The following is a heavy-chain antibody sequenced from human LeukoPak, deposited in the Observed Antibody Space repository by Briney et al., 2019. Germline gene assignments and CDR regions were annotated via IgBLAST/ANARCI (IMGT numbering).Heavy chain of an antibody. CDR3: ARRYGHPTTGDAFDI. CDR1: GYSFTSYW. Sequence: KLGESLKISCKGSGYSFTSYWIGWVRQMPGKGLEWMGIIYPGDSDTRYSPSFQGQVTISADKSISTAHLQWSSLKASDTAMYYCARRYGHPTTGDAFDIWGQGTMVTVSS. D-gene: IGHD5-12*01. CDR2: IYPGDSDT. J-gene: IGHJ3*02. V-gene: IGHV5-51*01.